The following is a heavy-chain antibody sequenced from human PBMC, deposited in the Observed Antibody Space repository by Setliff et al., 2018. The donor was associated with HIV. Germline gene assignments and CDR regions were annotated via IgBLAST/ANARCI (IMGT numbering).Heavy chain of an antibody. CDR3: ARALDDILPGMTRKWFDP. D-gene: IGHD3-9*01. V-gene: IGHV4-4*07. CDR2: IYTSGST. Sequence: SETLSLTCTVSGGSISSYYWSWIRQPAGKGLEWIGRIYTSGSTNYNPSLKSRVTMSIDTSKNQFSLKLSSVTAADTAVYYCARALDDILPGMTRKWFDPWGQGTLVTVSS. CDR1: GGSISSYY. J-gene: IGHJ5*02.